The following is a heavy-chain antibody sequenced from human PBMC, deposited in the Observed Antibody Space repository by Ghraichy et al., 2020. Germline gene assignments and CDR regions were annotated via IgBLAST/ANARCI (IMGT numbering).Heavy chain of an antibody. CDR1: GFTFSSYS. V-gene: IGHV3-21*01. D-gene: IGHD1-7*01. CDR2: ISSSSSYI. Sequence: GGSLRLSCAASGFTFSSYSMNWVRQAPGKGLEWVSSISSSSSYIYYADSVKGRFTISRDNAKNSLYLQMNSLRAEDTAVYYCARDPRRLELLWGVRFDPWGQGTLVTVSS. CDR3: ARDPRRLELLWGVRFDP. J-gene: IGHJ5*02.